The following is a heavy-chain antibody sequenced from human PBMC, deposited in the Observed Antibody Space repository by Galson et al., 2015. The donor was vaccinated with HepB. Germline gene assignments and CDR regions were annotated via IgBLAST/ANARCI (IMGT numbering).Heavy chain of an antibody. V-gene: IGHV3-23*01. Sequence: SLRLSCAASGFIFSSHAMTWVRQAPGKGLEWVSGISGTGGSTYYAGSVRGRFTISRDDSKNTLYLQMNGLRAEDTAIYYCARLEGVTMILFPENYFDPWGQGTLVTVSS. CDR2: ISGTGGST. CDR3: ARLEGVTMILFPENYFDP. D-gene: IGHD3-22*01. J-gene: IGHJ5*02. CDR1: GFIFSSHA.